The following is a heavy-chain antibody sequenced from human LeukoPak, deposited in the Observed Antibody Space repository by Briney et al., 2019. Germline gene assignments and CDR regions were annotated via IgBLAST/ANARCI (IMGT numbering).Heavy chain of an antibody. CDR2: INPNSDGT. CDR1: GYTFTVYY. D-gene: IGHD6-19*01. CDR3: ARDRSSGWSEYYFDY. V-gene: IGHV1-2*02. J-gene: IGHJ4*02. Sequence: ASVKVSCKASGYTFTVYYMHWVRQAPGQGLEWMGWINPNSDGTNYAQKFQGRVTMTRDTSISTAYMELSRLRSDHTAVYYCARDRSSGWSEYYFDYWGQGTLVTVSS.